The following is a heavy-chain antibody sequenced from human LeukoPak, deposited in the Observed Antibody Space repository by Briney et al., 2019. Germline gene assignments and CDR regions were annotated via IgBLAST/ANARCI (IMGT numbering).Heavy chain of an antibody. Sequence: GESLRISCQLSGYSFTNYWINWVRQMPGKGLEWRGRIDPIDLHINYNPSFQGHVTISADKSISTAYLQWSSLKASDTAIYFCARLLYYYGSGTQYPDYWGQGTLVTVSS. J-gene: IGHJ4*02. CDR2: IDPIDLHI. D-gene: IGHD3-10*01. CDR1: GYSFTNYW. V-gene: IGHV5-10-1*01. CDR3: ARLLYYYGSGTQYPDY.